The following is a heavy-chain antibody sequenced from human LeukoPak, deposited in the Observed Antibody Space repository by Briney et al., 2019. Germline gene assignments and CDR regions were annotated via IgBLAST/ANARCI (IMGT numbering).Heavy chain of an antibody. V-gene: IGHV3-23*01. CDR3: AKDLYYYGSGSQLDAFDI. CDR1: GFTFSSYA. D-gene: IGHD3-10*01. Sequence: GGSLRLSCAASGFTFSSYAMSWVRQAPGKGLEWASAISGSGGSTYYADSVKGRFTISRDNSKSTLYLQMNSLRAEDTAVYYCAKDLYYYGSGSQLDAFDIWGQGTMVTVSS. CDR2: ISGSGGST. J-gene: IGHJ3*02.